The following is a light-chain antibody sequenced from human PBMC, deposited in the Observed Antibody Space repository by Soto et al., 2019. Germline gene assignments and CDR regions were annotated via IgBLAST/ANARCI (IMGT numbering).Light chain of an antibody. Sequence: QSALTQPASVSGSPGQSITISCTGTSSDVGGYNYVSWYQQHPGKAPKLMLYEVSNRPSGVSNRFSGSKSGNTSSLTISGLQAEDDADYYCSSVTSINTWVFGGGTKLTVL. V-gene: IGLV2-14*01. J-gene: IGLJ3*02. CDR2: EVS. CDR3: SSVTSINTWV. CDR1: SSDVGGYNY.